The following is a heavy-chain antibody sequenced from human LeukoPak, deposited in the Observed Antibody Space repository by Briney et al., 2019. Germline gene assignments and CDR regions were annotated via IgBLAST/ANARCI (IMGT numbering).Heavy chain of an antibody. V-gene: IGHV3-48*03. CDR2: ISSSGSTI. Sequence: GGSLRLSCAASGFTFSSHEMNWVRQAPGKGLEWVSYISSSGSTIYYADSVKGRFTISRDNAKNSLYLQMNSLRAEDTAVYYCARVDYYGSGSPSGMDVWGKGTTVTVSS. J-gene: IGHJ6*04. CDR1: GFTFSSHE. D-gene: IGHD3-10*01. CDR3: ARVDYYGSGSPSGMDV.